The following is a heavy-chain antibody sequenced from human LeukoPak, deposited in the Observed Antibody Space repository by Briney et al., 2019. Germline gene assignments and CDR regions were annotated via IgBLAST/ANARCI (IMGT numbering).Heavy chain of an antibody. V-gene: IGHV3-33*03. CDR3: ASSGSTTVTTGYFDY. CDR1: GFTFSSYG. CDR2: IWYDGSNK. Sequence: GGSLRLSCAASGFTFSSYGMHWVRQAPGKGLEWVAVIWYDGSNKYYADSVKGRFTISRDNAKNSLYLQMNSLRAEDTAVYYCASSGSTTVTTGYFDYWGQGTLVTVSS. D-gene: IGHD4-17*01. J-gene: IGHJ4*02.